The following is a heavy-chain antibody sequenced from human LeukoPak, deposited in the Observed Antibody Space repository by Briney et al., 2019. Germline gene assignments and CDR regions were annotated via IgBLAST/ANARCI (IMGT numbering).Heavy chain of an antibody. CDR3: TRDDPHSSGWDPDY. CDR2: ISTYNGNT. Sequence: ASVKVSCKASGYSFISYGINWVRQAPGQGLEWMGWISTYNGNTHYAQKLQGRVTMTTDTSTTTAYMELRSLRSDDTAVYYCTRDDPHSSGWDPDYWGQGTLVTVSS. J-gene: IGHJ4*02. D-gene: IGHD6-19*01. CDR1: GYSFISYG. V-gene: IGHV1-18*01.